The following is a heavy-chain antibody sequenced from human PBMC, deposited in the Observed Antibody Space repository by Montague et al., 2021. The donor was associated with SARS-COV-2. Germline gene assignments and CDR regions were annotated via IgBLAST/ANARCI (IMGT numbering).Heavy chain of an antibody. Sequence: SETLSLTCAVYRGSVKSYYWTWIRQAPGKGLAWIGEINHSGTTNYNPSLKSRVTMSIDASKRQFSLRLTSVSAADTAVYYCARGRPVQGSIRHFESVSSGVLDLWGPGTLVIVSP. CDR2: INHSGTT. CDR3: ARGRPVQGSIRHFESVSSGVLDL. J-gene: IGHJ4*03. D-gene: IGHD2-8*01. V-gene: IGHV4-34*01. CDR1: RGSVKSYY.